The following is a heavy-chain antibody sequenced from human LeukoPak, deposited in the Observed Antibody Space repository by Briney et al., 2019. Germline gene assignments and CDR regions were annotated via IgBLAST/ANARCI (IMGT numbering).Heavy chain of an antibody. V-gene: IGHV4-38-2*01. CDR3: ARHGKFSSSWYGGY. CDR1: GYSISSGYY. CDR2: IYNSGST. J-gene: IGHJ4*02. D-gene: IGHD6-13*01. Sequence: PSETLSLTCAVSGYSISSGYYWGWIRPPPGKGLEWIGIIYNSGSTYYNPSLKSRLTISVDTSKNPFSLKLSSVTAADTAVYYCARHGKFSSSWYGGYWGQGTLVTVSS.